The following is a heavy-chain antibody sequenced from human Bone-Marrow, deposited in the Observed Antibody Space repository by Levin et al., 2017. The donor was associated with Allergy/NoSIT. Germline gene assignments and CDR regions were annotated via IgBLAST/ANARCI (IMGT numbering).Heavy chain of an antibody. CDR3: ARVPHYYDTSGYYSDNYYYYYGLDV. D-gene: IGHD3-22*01. V-gene: IGHV3-66*01. CDR2: IYSGGST. Sequence: GGSLRLSCAASGFTVINNYMTWVRQAPGKGLEWVSLIYSGGSTYYADSVRGRFTISRDSSKNTLYLQMNSLRVEDTAVYFCARVPHYYDTSGYYSDNYYYYYGLDVWGQGATVTVSS. CDR1: GFTVINNY. J-gene: IGHJ6*02.